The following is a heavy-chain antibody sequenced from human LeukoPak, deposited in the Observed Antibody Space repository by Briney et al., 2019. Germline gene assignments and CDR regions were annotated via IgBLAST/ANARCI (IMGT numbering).Heavy chain of an antibody. CDR3: ARDGERISTIGGVFWLDY. J-gene: IGHJ4*02. Sequence: GGSLRLSCAASGFTFSTYWMHWVRQVPGKGLVWVSHINTDGTTTAYADSVKGRFTISRDNARNTLYLQMNSLRADDTAVYYCARDGERISTIGGVFWLDYWGQGILVTVSS. D-gene: IGHD3-16*01. CDR1: GFTFSTYW. CDR2: INTDGTTT. V-gene: IGHV3-74*01.